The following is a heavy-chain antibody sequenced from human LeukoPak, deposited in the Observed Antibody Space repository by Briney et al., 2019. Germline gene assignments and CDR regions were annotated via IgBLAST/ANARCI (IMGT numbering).Heavy chain of an antibody. CDR2: INQDGSQK. V-gene: IGHV3-7*03. J-gene: IGHJ4*02. Sequence: GGSLRLSCAVSGVTFSSDWMSWFCQAPRKGLEWVANINQDGSQKFSVDSVKGRFTISRDNAKNSLSLQMNSLRVEDTAVYYCARDWFDGDYDRFDYWGQGTLVTVSS. CDR3: ARDWFDGDYDRFDY. CDR1: GVTFSSDW. D-gene: IGHD4-17*01.